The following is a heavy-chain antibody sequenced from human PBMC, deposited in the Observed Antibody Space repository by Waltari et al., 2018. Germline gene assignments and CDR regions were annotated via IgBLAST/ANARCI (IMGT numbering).Heavy chain of an antibody. CDR3: ARDLQGGSYYGGDY. J-gene: IGHJ4*02. CDR1: GYSISSGYY. D-gene: IGHD1-26*01. Sequence: QVQLQESGPGLVKPSETLSLTCAVSGYSISSGYYWGWIRQPQGKGLGWIGSIYHSGSTYYNPSLKSRVTISVDTSKNQFSLKLSSVTAADTAVYYCARDLQGGSYYGGDYWGQGTLVTVSS. V-gene: IGHV4-38-2*02. CDR2: IYHSGST.